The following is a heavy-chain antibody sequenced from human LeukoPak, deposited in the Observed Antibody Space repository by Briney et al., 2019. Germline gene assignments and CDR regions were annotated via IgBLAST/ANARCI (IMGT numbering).Heavy chain of an antibody. CDR1: GGSISSYY. Sequence: PSETLSLTCTVSGGSISSYYWSWIRQPPGKGLEWIGYIYYSGSTNYNPSLKSRVTISVDTSKNQFSLKLSSVTAADTAVYYCARGGLSSLYYMDVWGKGTTVTVSS. CDR2: IYYSGST. D-gene: IGHD2-2*01. J-gene: IGHJ6*03. V-gene: IGHV4-59*01. CDR3: ARGGLSSLYYMDV.